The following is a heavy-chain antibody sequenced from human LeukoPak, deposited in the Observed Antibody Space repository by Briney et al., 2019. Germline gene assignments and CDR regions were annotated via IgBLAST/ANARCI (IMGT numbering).Heavy chain of an antibody. Sequence: GGSLRLSCAASGFTFSSYAMHWVRQAPGKGLEWVTIISYDGTNKYYADSVKGRFTISRDNSKNTLYLQMNSLRAEDTAVYYCAKVVHSDIVVVVAAAGIDYWGQGTLVTVSS. CDR2: ISYDGTNK. D-gene: IGHD2-15*01. J-gene: IGHJ4*02. CDR1: GFTFSSYA. CDR3: AKVVHSDIVVVVAAAGIDY. V-gene: IGHV3-30*04.